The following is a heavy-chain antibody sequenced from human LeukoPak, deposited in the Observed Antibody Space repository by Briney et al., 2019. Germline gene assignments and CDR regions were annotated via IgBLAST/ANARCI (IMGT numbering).Heavy chain of an antibody. CDR2: ISTSGGTT. J-gene: IGHJ3*02. Sequence: GGSLRLSCAASGFTFSSYAMSWVRQAPGRGLEWVSGISTSGGTTYYADSVKGRFIISRDNSKNTLHLQMNSLRAEDTAVYYCAREGSANAFDIWGQGTMVTVSS. D-gene: IGHD3-10*01. CDR1: GFTFSSYA. CDR3: AREGSANAFDI. V-gene: IGHV3-23*01.